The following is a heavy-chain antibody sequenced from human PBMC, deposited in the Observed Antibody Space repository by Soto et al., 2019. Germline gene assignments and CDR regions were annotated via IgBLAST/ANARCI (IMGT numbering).Heavy chain of an antibody. CDR3: VREEQQLGGYYYGMDV. Sequence: GGSLRLSCAASGFTFSSYAMHWVRQAPGKGLEWVAVISYDGSNKYYADSVKGRFTISRDNSKNTLYLQMNSLRAEDTAVYYCVREEQQLGGYYYGMDVWGQGTTVTVSS. CDR1: GFTFSSYA. J-gene: IGHJ6*02. CDR2: ISYDGSNK. V-gene: IGHV3-30-3*01. D-gene: IGHD6-13*01.